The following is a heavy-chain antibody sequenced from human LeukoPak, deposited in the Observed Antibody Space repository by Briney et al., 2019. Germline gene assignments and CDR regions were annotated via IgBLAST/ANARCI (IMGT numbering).Heavy chain of an antibody. CDR3: ARYVVVTAYFDY. Sequence: SETLSLTCTVSGGSISSYYWSWIRQPPGKGLEWIGYIYYSGSTNYNPSLKSRVTISVDTSKNQFSLKLSSVTAADTAVYYCARYVVVTAYFDYGGQGTLVTVS. D-gene: IGHD2-21*02. CDR1: GGSISSYY. J-gene: IGHJ4*02. V-gene: IGHV4-59*01. CDR2: IYYSGST.